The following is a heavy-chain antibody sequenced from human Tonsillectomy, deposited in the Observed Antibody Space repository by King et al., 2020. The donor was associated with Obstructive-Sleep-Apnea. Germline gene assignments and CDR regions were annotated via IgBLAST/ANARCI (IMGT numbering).Heavy chain of an antibody. CDR2: IYYSGSS. Sequence: QLQLQESGPGLVKPSATLSLTCTVSGGSVISGRYYWSWIRQPPEKGLEWIGYIYYSGSSNYNPSLKSRVTISVDTSKNQFSLKLSSVTAADTAVYYCARELFPGIAAAGRAFDYWGQGTLVTVSS. V-gene: IGHV4-61*01. CDR3: ARELFPGIAAAGRAFDY. CDR1: GGSVISGRYY. D-gene: IGHD6-13*01. J-gene: IGHJ4*02.